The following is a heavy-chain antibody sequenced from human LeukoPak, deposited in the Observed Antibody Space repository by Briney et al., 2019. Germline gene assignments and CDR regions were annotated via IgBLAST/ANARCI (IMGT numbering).Heavy chain of an antibody. CDR1: GGSISPYY. D-gene: IGHD3-10*01. Sequence: PSETLSLTCTVSGGSISPYYWSWIRQPPGKGLEWIGYVYYTGSTYYNPSPKRRVPVLIDTSKNQFSLKLTSVTAADTAVYYCARAYYYGSGTFDIWGQGTMVTVSS. J-gene: IGHJ3*02. CDR2: VYYTGST. CDR3: ARAYYYGSGTFDI. V-gene: IGHV4-59*01.